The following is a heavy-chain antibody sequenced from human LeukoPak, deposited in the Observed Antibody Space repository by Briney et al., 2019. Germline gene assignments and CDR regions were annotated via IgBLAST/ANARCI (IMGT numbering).Heavy chain of an antibody. CDR2: INSDGSNT. CDR3: AKERTGGWPFDY. CDR1: GFTFSSYW. Sequence: PGGSLRLSCVASGFTFSSYWMHWVRQAPGKGLVWVSRINSDGSNTNYADSVKGRLTISRDNSKNTLYLQMNSLRADDTAVYYCAKERTGGWPFDYWGQGTLVTVSS. D-gene: IGHD6-19*01. J-gene: IGHJ4*02. V-gene: IGHV3-74*01.